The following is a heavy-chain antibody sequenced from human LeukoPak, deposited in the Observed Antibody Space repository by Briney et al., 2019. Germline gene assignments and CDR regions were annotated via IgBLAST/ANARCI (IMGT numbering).Heavy chain of an antibody. D-gene: IGHD5-18*01. V-gene: IGHV3-7*01. CDR3: ARDLAYSRLDY. CDR1: GLTFSSSW. Sequence: GGSLRLSRAVSGLTFSSSWMDWVRQAPGKGPEWVASINPEGSEKYSADSVKGRFTISRDNAKNSLYLQMDSLRVEDTAFYYCARDLAYSRLDYWGQGMLVTVSS. CDR2: INPEGSEK. J-gene: IGHJ4*02.